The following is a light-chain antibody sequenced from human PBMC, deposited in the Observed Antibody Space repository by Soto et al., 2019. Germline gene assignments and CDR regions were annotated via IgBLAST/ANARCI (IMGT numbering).Light chain of an antibody. V-gene: IGKV1-5*03. J-gene: IGKJ1*01. Sequence: DIQMTQSPSTLSASVGDRVTITCRASQSISSWLAWCQQKPGKAPKLLIYKASSLESGVPSSFSGSGSGTEFTLTISSLQPDDFATYYCQQYSSYPWTFGQGTKVEIK. CDR2: KAS. CDR3: QQYSSYPWT. CDR1: QSISSW.